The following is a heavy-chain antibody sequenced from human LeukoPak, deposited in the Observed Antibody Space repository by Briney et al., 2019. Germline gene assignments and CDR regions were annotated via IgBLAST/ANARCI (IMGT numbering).Heavy chain of an antibody. CDR2: ISDSGGST. CDR1: GFTFNSYA. Sequence: GGSLRLSCAASGFTFNSYAMHWVRQAPGKGLEYVSAISDSGGSTYYADSVKGRLTISRDNSKNTLYLQMSSLRAEDTAVYFCVRGYSFGPYGMDVWGQGTTVTVSS. CDR3: VRGYSFGPYGMDV. J-gene: IGHJ6*02. D-gene: IGHD2-15*01. V-gene: IGHV3-64D*09.